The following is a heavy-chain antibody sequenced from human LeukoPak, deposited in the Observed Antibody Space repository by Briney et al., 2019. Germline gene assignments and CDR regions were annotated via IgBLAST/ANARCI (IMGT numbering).Heavy chain of an antibody. D-gene: IGHD3-10*01. CDR1: GFTFSSYA. V-gene: IGHV3-23*01. Sequence: GGSLRLSCAASGFTFSSYAMSWVRQAPGEGLEWVSAISGSGGSTYYADSVKGRFTISRDNSKNTLYLQMNSLRAEDTAVYYCAKDLEPQMVRGIDYWGQGTLVTVSS. CDR2: ISGSGGST. CDR3: AKDLEPQMVRGIDY. J-gene: IGHJ4*02.